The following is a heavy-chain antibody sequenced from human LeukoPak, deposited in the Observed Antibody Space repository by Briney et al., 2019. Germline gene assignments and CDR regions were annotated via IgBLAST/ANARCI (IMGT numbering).Heavy chain of an antibody. V-gene: IGHV4-39*07. CDR3: AKDHYDSSGYPFDY. CDR1: GGSISSSTYY. Sequence: SETLSLTCTVSGGSISSSTYYWGWIRQPPGKGLEWIVSIYYRGNSYYNPSLKSRVTISVDTSKNHFSLKLRSVTAADTAVYYCAKDHYDSSGYPFDYWGQGTLVTASS. J-gene: IGHJ4*02. D-gene: IGHD3-22*01. CDR2: IYYRGNS.